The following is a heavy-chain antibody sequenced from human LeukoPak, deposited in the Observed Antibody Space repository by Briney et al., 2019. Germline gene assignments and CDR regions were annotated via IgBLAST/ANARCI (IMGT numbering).Heavy chain of an antibody. CDR1: GFTFSDYS. CDR2: ISSSSSYI. Sequence: GGSLRLSCAASGFTFSDYSMNWVRQAPGKGLEWVSSISSSSSYIFYADSVRGRFSISRDNAKNSLYLQMNSLRAEDTAVYYCARALLRDDNWFDPWGQGTLVTVSS. V-gene: IGHV3-21*01. CDR3: ARALLRDDNWFDP. J-gene: IGHJ5*02. D-gene: IGHD4-17*01.